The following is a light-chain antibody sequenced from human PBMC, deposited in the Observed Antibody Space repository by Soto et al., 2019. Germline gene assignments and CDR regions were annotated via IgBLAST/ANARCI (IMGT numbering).Light chain of an antibody. CDR1: QSLLYSSHNKYY. CDR3: QQYYSTPVT. V-gene: IGKV4-1*01. Sequence: DIVMTQSPDSLAVSLGERATINCKSSQSLLYSSHNKYYLAWFQQKPGQPPKLLIYWASTRESGVPDRFSGSGSGTDFTLTISSLQAEDVAVYYCQQYYSTPVTFGQGTKLDIK. J-gene: IGKJ2*01. CDR2: WAS.